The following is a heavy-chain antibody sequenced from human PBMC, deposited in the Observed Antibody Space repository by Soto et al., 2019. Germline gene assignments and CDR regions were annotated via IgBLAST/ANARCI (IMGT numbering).Heavy chain of an antibody. V-gene: IGHV3-23*01. Sequence: EVQLLESGGGLVQPGGSLRLSCAASGFTFSSYAMSWVRQAPGKGLEWVSAISGSGGSTYYADSVKGRFTISRDNSKNTLYLQMNSLRAEDTAVYYCAKARTAMVNDYYYGMDVWGQGTTVTVCS. J-gene: IGHJ6*02. CDR2: ISGSGGST. CDR1: GFTFSSYA. D-gene: IGHD5-18*01. CDR3: AKARTAMVNDYYYGMDV.